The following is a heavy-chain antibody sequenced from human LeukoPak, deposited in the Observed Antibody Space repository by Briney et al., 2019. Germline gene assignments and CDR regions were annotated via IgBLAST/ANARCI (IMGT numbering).Heavy chain of an antibody. J-gene: IGHJ4*02. D-gene: IGHD5-24*01. CDR2: IHSGGGT. CDR3: ARDKRGDGYNYPSFDY. CDR1: GFTGSNNY. V-gene: IGHV3-53*01. Sequence: GGSLRLSCAASGFTGSNNYVTWVRQAPGKGLEWVSVIHSGGGTYYADSVKGRFTISRDNSKNTLYLQMNSLRAEDTAVYYCARDKRGDGYNYPSFDYWGQGTLVTVSS.